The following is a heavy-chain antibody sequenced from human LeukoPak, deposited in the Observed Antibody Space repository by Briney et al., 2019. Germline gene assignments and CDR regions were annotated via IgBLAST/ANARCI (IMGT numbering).Heavy chain of an antibody. CDR2: ISGSGGST. CDR1: GFTFSSYA. Sequence: GGSLRLSCAASGFTFSSYAMSWDRQAPGKGLEWVSAISGSGGSTYYADSVKGRFTISRDNSKNTLYLQMNSLRAEDTAVYYCAKTKEPGRSGGYQMALDYWGQGTLVTVSS. D-gene: IGHD2-15*01. V-gene: IGHV3-23*01. CDR3: AKTKEPGRSGGYQMALDY. J-gene: IGHJ4*02.